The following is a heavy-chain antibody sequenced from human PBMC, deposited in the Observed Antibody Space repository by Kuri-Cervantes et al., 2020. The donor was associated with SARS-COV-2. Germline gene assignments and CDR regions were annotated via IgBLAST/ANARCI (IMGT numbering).Heavy chain of an antibody. CDR2: ISSSGSTI. V-gene: IGHV3-11*01. Sequence: GGSLRLSCAASGFTFSDYYMSWIRQAPGKGLEWVSYISSSGSTIYYADPVKGRFTISRDNAKNSLYLQMNSLRAEDTAVYYCARTGLPGWYYYYGMDVWGQGTTVTVSS. CDR1: GFTFSDYY. CDR3: ARTGLPGWYYYYGMDV. D-gene: IGHD2-15*01. J-gene: IGHJ6*02.